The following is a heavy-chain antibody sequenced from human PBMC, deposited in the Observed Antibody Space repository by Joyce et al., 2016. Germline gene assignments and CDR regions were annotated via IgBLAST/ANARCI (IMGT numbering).Heavy chain of an antibody. V-gene: IGHV4-39*07. D-gene: IGHD2-2*01. Sequence: QLQLQESGPGLVKPSETLSLTCSVSGGAISGTSYYWGWMRQPPGKGLEWIGHVYYSGSSYYNTSLKSLVTMSVDTSKNQFALKRTSVTDADTAVYYCARVVYQALSPLYFDFWGQGTLVTVAS. CDR3: ARVVYQALSPLYFDF. J-gene: IGHJ4*02. CDR1: GGAISGTSYY. CDR2: VYYSGSS.